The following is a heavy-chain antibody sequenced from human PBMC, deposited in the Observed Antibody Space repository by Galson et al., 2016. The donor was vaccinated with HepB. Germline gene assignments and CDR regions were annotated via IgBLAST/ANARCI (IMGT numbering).Heavy chain of an antibody. V-gene: IGHV1-3*04. Sequence: SVKVSCKASGYTFTSYAIHWVRQAPGQRLEWMGWTNNANGNTEYSQSFQGRVTFTRDTSASTAYMELSSLRSEDTAVYFCARDGGSGWSRLWWGQGTLVAVSS. CDR3: ARDGGSGWSRLW. CDR2: TNNANGNT. D-gene: IGHD6-19*01. J-gene: IGHJ4*02. CDR1: GYTFTSYA.